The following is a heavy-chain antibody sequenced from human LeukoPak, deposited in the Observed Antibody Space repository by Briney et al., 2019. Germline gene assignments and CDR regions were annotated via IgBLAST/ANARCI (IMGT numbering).Heavy chain of an antibody. CDR2: LYSDGST. D-gene: IGHD1-1*01. Sequence: GSLRLSCAASGFIVSTNYMNWARQAPGKGLEWVSVLYSDGSTYYADSVKGRFTISRDNSKNTLSLQKNSLRAEDTAVYYCARDRTTGFSDALDNWGQGTMVIVSS. J-gene: IGHJ3*02. CDR1: GFIVSTNY. V-gene: IGHV3-66*01. CDR3: ARDRTTGFSDALDN.